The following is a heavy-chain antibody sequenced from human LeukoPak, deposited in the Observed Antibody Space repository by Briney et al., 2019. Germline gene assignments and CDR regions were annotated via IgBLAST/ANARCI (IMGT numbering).Heavy chain of an antibody. CDR1: GYTFTNYG. Sequence: GASVKVSCKASGYTFTNYGISWVRQAPGQGLEWMGWINAYNGNTNYAQKLQGRVTMTTDTSTNTAYMELTSLRSDDTAVYYCARGGYYYDSSGHYSEDAFDIWGQGTMVTVSS. V-gene: IGHV1-18*01. CDR2: INAYNGNT. J-gene: IGHJ3*02. CDR3: ARGGYYYDSSGHYSEDAFDI. D-gene: IGHD3-22*01.